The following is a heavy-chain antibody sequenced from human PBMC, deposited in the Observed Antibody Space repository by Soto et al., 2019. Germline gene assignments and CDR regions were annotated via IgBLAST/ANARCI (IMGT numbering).Heavy chain of an antibody. J-gene: IGHJ5*01. CDR2: MYYGGST. CDR1: GFSVSNTH. D-gene: IGHD4-17*01. Sequence: GGSLILSCAVSGFSVSNTHMAWVRQAPGKGLEWVSLMYYGGSTYFTDSVEGRFTISRDDSKNTVYLQMDGLRADDTAVYWCAKDLVSGDGLWLAESWGHGTLVTVSS. CDR3: AKDLVSGDGLWLAES. V-gene: IGHV3-53*01.